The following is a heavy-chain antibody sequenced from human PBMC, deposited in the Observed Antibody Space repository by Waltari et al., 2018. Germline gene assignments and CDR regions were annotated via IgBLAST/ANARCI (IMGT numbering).Heavy chain of an antibody. CDR3: AKEGRVVTRIVVVTPFFDY. CDR2: IYSGGST. J-gene: IGHJ4*02. CDR1: GFTFSSYA. V-gene: IGHV3-23*03. D-gene: IGHD3-22*01. Sequence: EVQLLESGGGLVQPGGSLRLSCAASGFTFSSYAMSWVRQAPGKGLEWVSVIYSGGSTYYADSVKGRFTISRDNSKNTLYLQMNSLRAEDTAVYYCAKEGRVVTRIVVVTPFFDYWGQGTLVTVSS.